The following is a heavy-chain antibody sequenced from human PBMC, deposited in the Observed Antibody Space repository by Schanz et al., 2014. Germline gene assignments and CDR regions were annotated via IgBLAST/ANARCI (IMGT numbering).Heavy chain of an antibody. D-gene: IGHD1-26*01. J-gene: IGHJ4*02. V-gene: IGHV3-53*01. CDR1: GFTVTSYY. Sequence: AHLVESGGGLIQPGGSLRLSCAASGFTVTSYYMSWVRQAPGKGLEWVSAISGRGGRTYYADSVKGRFTISRDNSKNTLYLQMNSLGPEDTAVYYCAGDWASGRYYSDYWGQGTLVTVSS. CDR2: SGRGGRT. CDR3: AGDWASGRYYSDY.